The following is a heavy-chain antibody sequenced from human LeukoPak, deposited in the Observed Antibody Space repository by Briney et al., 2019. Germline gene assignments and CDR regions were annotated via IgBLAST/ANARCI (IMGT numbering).Heavy chain of an antibody. V-gene: IGHV3-7*01. J-gene: IGHJ4*02. CDR2: IKQDGSEK. D-gene: IGHD3-3*01. CDR3: ARRADFGVVTEPGEEYYFDY. Sequence: PGGSLRLSCAASGFTFSSYWMSWVRQAPGKGLEWVANIKQDGSEKYYVDSVKGRFTISRDNAKNSLYLQMNSLRAEDTAVYYCARRADFGVVTEPGEEYYFDYWGQGTLVTVSS. CDR1: GFTFSSYW.